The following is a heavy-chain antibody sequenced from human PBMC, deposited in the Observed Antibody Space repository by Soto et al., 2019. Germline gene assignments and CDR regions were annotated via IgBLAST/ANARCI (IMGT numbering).Heavy chain of an antibody. Sequence: SETLSLTCTVSGGSVSSGSYYWSWIRQPPGKGLEWIGEINHSGSTNYNPSLKSRVTISVDTSKNQFSLKLSSVTAADTAVYYCARGAVWFDPWGQGTLVTVSS. CDR1: GGSVSSGSYY. J-gene: IGHJ5*02. V-gene: IGHV4-39*07. CDR2: INHSGST. CDR3: ARGAVWFDP.